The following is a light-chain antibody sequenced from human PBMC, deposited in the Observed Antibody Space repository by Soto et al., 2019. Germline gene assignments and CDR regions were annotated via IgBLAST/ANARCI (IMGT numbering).Light chain of an antibody. CDR2: DVT. Sequence: QSALTQPASVSGSPGQSITIYCSGTSSDIGAHNYVSWYQQHPGKVPELIIYDVTNRPPGVSNRFSGSKSGSTASLTISGLQAGDEADYYCSSYTSNYAVVFGGGTKLTVL. J-gene: IGLJ3*02. V-gene: IGLV2-14*01. CDR3: SSYTSNYAVV. CDR1: SSDIGAHNY.